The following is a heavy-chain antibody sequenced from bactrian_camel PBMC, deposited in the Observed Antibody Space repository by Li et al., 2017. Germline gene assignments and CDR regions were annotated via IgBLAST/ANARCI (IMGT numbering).Heavy chain of an antibody. CDR1: ELRFDDFA. J-gene: IGHJ4*01. Sequence: QVQLVESGGGLVEAGGSLRLSCITSELRFDDFAMGWYRQAPGNECEVVSSVARDGSTYYADSVKGRFTISQDNAKNTVYLQMNSLKSEDTAMYFCASLYNRYYGQGTQVTVS. CDR2: VARDGST. D-gene: IGHD4*01. V-gene: IGHV3S63*01.